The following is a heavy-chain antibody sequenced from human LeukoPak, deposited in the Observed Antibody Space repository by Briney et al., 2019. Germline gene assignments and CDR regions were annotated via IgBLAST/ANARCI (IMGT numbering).Heavy chain of an antibody. CDR2: MNPNSGNT. Sequence: EASVKVSCKASGYTFTSYDINWVRQATGQGLEWMGWMNPNSGNTGYAQKFQGRVTMTRNTSISTAYMELSSLRSEDTAVYYCAKDALISFRGAWSQSDYWGQGTLVTVSS. V-gene: IGHV1-8*01. D-gene: IGHD3-16*02. J-gene: IGHJ4*02. CDR3: AKDALISFRGAWSQSDY. CDR1: GYTFTSYD.